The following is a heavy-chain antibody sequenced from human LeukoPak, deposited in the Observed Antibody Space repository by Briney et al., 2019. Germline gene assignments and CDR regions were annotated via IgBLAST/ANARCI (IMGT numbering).Heavy chain of an antibody. V-gene: IGHV1-18*01. CDR2: ISAYNGNT. CDR3: ARDCSSTSCYYGMDV. D-gene: IGHD2-2*01. CDR1: GYTFTSYG. Sequence: ASVKVSCKASGYTFTSYGISWVRQAPGQGLEWMGWISAYNGNTNYAQKLQGRVTMTTDTSTSTAYMELRSLRSDDTAVYYCARDCSSTSCYYGMDVWGRGTTVTVSS. J-gene: IGHJ6*02.